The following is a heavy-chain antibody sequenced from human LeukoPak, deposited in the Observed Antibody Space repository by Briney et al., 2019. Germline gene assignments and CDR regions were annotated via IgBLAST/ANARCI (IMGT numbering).Heavy chain of an antibody. V-gene: IGHV4-39*01. CDR2: IYDSGST. CDR1: GGSIRSSYYY. Sequence: SETLSLTCTVSGGSIRSSYYYWGWIRQPPGKGLEWIGSIYDSGSTYYNPSLKSRVTISVDTSKNQFSLKLSSVTAADTAVYYCARHSEGSYGSEFDYWGQGTLVTVSS. J-gene: IGHJ4*02. D-gene: IGHD5-18*01. CDR3: ARHSEGSYGSEFDY.